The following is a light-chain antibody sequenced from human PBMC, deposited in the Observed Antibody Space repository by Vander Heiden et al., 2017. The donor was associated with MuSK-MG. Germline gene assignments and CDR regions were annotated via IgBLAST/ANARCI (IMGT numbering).Light chain of an antibody. J-gene: IGKJ3*01. CDR2: GAS. V-gene: IGKV3-20*01. CDR3: QQYGSSPFT. CDR1: QSVSSSY. Sequence: EIVLTQSPGTLSLSPGERANLSCRASQSVSSSYLAWYQQKPGQAPRLLIYGASSRATGIPDRFSGSGSGTDFTLTISRLEPEDFAVYYCQQYGSSPFTFGPWTKVDIK.